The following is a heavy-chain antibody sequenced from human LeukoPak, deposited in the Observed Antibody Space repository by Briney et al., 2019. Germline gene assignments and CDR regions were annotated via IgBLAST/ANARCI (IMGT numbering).Heavy chain of an antibody. D-gene: IGHD3-10*01. J-gene: IGHJ4*02. CDR3: AKENMIRRVIYLPFDY. Sequence: PGGSLRLSCAASGFTFSSYGMHWVPQAPGKGLEGVAFIRYDGSNKYYADSVKGRFTISRDNAKKSLYLQMNSLRAEDTALYYRAKENMIRRVIYLPFDYWGQGTLVTVSS. CDR1: GFTFSSYG. V-gene: IGHV3-30*02. CDR2: IRYDGSNK.